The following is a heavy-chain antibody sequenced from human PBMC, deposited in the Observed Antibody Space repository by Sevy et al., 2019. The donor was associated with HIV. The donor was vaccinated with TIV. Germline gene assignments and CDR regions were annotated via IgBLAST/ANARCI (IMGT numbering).Heavy chain of an antibody. CDR2: FSFGCGRI. V-gene: IGHV3-23*01. CDR1: GFTFAKYS. D-gene: IGHD2-8*01. Sequence: GGSLRLSCAASGFTFAKYSMSWVRQAPWKGLEWVSIFSFGCGRINYADSVKGRFTISRDDSKNTLFLQMNSLRAEDTATYFCAREGCTQPHDYWGQGTLVTVSS. J-gene: IGHJ4*02. CDR3: AREGCTQPHDY.